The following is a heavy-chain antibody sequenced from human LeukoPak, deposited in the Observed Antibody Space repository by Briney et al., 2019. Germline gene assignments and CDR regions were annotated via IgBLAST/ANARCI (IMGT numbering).Heavy chain of an antibody. D-gene: IGHD6-19*01. V-gene: IGHV3-23*01. CDR1: GFTFSSYA. Sequence: GGSLRLSCAASGFTFSSYAMSWVRQAPGKGLEWVSAISGSGGSTYYADSVKGRFTISRDNAKNSLYLQMNSLRAEDTAVYYCAREDTIAVAGRGFDYWGQGTLVTVSS. CDR2: ISGSGGST. J-gene: IGHJ4*02. CDR3: AREDTIAVAGRGFDY.